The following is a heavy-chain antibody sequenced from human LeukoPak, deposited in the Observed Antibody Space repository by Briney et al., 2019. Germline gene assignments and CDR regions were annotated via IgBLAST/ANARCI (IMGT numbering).Heavy chain of an antibody. CDR2: IYYSGST. CDR3: ARGMTTVTTFVDY. Sequence: SETLSLTCAVSGGSISSNSYYWGWIRQPPGKGLEWIGSIYYSGSTYYNPSLKSRVTISVDTSKNQFSLKLSSVTAADTAVYYCARGMTTVTTFVDYWGQGTLVTVSS. J-gene: IGHJ4*02. V-gene: IGHV4-39*07. D-gene: IGHD4-17*01. CDR1: GGSISSNSYY.